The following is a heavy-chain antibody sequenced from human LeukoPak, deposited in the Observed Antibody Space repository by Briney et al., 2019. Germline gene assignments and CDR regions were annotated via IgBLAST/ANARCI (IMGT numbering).Heavy chain of an antibody. V-gene: IGHV3-23*01. CDR3: AKATGYLL. J-gene: IGHJ4*02. D-gene: IGHD1-14*01. Sequence: GGSLRLSCAASGFTFSNNGMSWVRQAPGKGLEWVSTISNSDGSTYYADSVKGRFTISRDNSENTLYLQMNSLRAEDTAVYYCAKATGYLLWGQGTLVIVSS. CDR1: GFTFSNNG. CDR2: ISNSDGST.